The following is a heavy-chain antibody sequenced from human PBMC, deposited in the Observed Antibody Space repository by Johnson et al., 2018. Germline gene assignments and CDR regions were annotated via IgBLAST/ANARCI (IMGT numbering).Heavy chain of an antibody. Sequence: VQLVQSGGGFVQPGGSXRLSCVDSGSTFSGHWMHWVRQAPGKGLVWVARIKHDGSVTIYADSVKGRFTVPRDNAKNTLHLQMNSRRAEDTAVYYCEKSDWFDPWGQGTLVTVSS. J-gene: IGHJ5*02. CDR3: EKSDWFDP. CDR1: GSTFSGHW. V-gene: IGHV3-74*02. CDR2: IKHDGSVT.